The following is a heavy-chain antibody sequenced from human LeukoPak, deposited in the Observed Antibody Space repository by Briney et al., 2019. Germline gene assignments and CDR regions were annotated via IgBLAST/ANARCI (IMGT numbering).Heavy chain of an antibody. J-gene: IGHJ5*02. CDR1: GGTFSSYA. V-gene: IGHV1-69*04. Sequence: SVKVSCKASGGTFSSYAISWVRQAPGQGLEWMGRIIPILGIANYAQKFQGRVTITADKSTSTAYMELSSLRSEDTAVYYCARDPPSGSLFDPWGQGTLVTVSS. CDR3: ARDPPSGSLFDP. CDR2: IIPILGIA. D-gene: IGHD1-26*01.